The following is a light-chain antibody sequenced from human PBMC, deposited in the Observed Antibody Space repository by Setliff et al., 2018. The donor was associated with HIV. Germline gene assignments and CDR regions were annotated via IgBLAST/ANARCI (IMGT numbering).Light chain of an antibody. CDR1: SSDVGGYNF. J-gene: IGLJ1*01. CDR2: DVN. V-gene: IGLV2-11*01. CDR3: CSYAGSFIYV. Sequence: QSALTQPRSVSGSPGQSVTISCTGTSSDVGGYNFVSWYQQHPGKAPKFIIYDVNKRPSGVPDRFSGSKSGNTASLTISGLQPEDEADYYCCSYAGSFIYVFGTRTKV.